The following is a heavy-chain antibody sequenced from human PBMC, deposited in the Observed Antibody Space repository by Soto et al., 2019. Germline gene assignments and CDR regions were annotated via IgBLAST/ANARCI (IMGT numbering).Heavy chain of an antibody. V-gene: IGHV3-23*01. J-gene: IGHJ4*02. CDR2: ISGSGDST. CDR1: AFTFSSYA. Sequence: GGSLRLSCAASAFTFSSYAMSWVRQAPGKGLEWVSGISGSGDSTYYADSVKGRFTISRDNSKNTLYLQMNSLRAEDTAVYYCAIDNMRPLATPNDYWGQGTLVTVSS. D-gene: IGHD3-16*01. CDR3: AIDNMRPLATPNDY.